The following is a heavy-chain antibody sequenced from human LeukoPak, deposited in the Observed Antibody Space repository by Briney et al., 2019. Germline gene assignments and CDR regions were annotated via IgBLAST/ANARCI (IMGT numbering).Heavy chain of an antibody. Sequence: ASVKVSCKASGYTFTSYGISWVRQAPGQGLEWMGWISAYNGNTNYAQKLQGRVTMATDTSTSTAYMELRSLRSDDTAVYYCARDLGYYGSGSYYLDYWGQGTLDTVSS. J-gene: IGHJ4*02. D-gene: IGHD3-10*01. CDR2: ISAYNGNT. CDR3: ARDLGYYGSGSYYLDY. V-gene: IGHV1-18*01. CDR1: GYTFTSYG.